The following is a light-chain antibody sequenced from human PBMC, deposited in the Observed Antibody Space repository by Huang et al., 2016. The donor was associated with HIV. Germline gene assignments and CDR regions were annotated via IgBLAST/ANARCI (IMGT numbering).Light chain of an antibody. J-gene: IGKJ5*01. Sequence: ELVLTQSPATLSLSPVERATLPCGAMQRVSSNYLAWYQQKPVLSTRLFIYNASSRATSIPDRFSCSWSGTDFTRTISRLEPEDFAVYYCQQYGSSPPITFGQGTRLEIK. CDR2: NAS. CDR1: QRVSSNY. V-gene: IGKV3D-20*01. CDR3: QQYGSSPPIT.